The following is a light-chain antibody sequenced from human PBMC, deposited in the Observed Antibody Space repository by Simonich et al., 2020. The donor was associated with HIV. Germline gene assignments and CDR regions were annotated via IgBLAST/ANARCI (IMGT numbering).Light chain of an antibody. CDR2: DVS. J-gene: IGLJ2*01. CDR1: SSDFGGYNQ. CDR3: CSYAGSYTLV. V-gene: IGLV2-14*01. Sequence: QSALTQPASVSGSPGQSITISCTETSSDFGGYNQVSWYQQHPGKTPKLLIYDVSKRPSCVSNRFSGSKSGNMASLTSSGLQAEDEADYYCCSYAGSYTLVFGGGTKLTVL.